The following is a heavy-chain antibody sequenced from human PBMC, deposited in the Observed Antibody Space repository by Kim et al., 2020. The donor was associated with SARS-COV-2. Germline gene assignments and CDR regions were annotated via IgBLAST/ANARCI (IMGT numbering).Heavy chain of an antibody. J-gene: IGHJ5*02. V-gene: IGHV5-10-1*01. Sequence: GESLKISCKGSGYSFTSYWISWVRQMPGKGLEWMGRIDPSDSYTNYSPSFQDHVTISADKSISTAYLQWSSLKASATAMDYCAVVQQLVLGWFDPWGQGTLVTVSS. CDR1: GYSFTSYW. CDR2: IDPSDSYT. D-gene: IGHD6-6*01. CDR3: AVVQQLVLGWFDP.